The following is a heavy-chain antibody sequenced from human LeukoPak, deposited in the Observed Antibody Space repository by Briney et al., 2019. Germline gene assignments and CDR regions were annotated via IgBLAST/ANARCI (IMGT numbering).Heavy chain of an antibody. J-gene: IGHJ4*02. CDR2: IIPIFGTA. D-gene: IGHD3-22*01. CDR3: ARVATMIVVVNYCDY. Sequence: GASGKVSCKASGGTFSSYAISWVRQAPGQGLEWMGGIIPIFGTANYAQKFQGRVTITADESTSTAYMELSSLRSEDTAVYYCARVATMIVVVNYCDYWGQGTLVTVSS. CDR1: GGTFSSYA. V-gene: IGHV1-69*13.